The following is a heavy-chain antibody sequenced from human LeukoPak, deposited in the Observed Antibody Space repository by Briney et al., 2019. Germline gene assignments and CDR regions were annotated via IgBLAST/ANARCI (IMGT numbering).Heavy chain of an antibody. D-gene: IGHD4-17*01. CDR1: GFTFSSYS. CDR2: ISSSSSYI. J-gene: IGHJ3*02. V-gene: IGHV3-21*01. Sequence: GGSLGLSCAASGFTFSSYSMNCVRQAPGKGLEWLSSISSSSSYIYYADSVKGRFTISRDNAKNSLYLQMNSLRAEDTAVYYCASWDYGDYVDAFDIWGQGTMVTVSS. CDR3: ASWDYGDYVDAFDI.